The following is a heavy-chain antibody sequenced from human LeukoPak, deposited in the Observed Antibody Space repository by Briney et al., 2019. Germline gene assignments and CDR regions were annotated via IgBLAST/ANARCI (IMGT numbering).Heavy chain of an antibody. CDR1: GGSFNGYY. J-gene: IGHJ4*02. CDR3: ARGTTEGYFDY. V-gene: IGHV4-34*01. CDR2: INHSGST. Sequence: PSXXLSLTCAVYGGSFNGYYWSWIRQPPGKGLEWIGEINHSGSTNYNPSLKSRVTISVDTSKNQFSLKLSSVTAADTAVYYCARGTTEGYFDYWGQGTLVTVSS. D-gene: IGHD1-1*01.